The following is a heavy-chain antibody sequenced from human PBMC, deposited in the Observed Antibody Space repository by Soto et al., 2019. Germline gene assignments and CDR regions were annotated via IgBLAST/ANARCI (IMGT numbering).Heavy chain of an antibody. V-gene: IGHV4-34*01. CDR1: GGSFSGYY. CDR3: ASIAAAGNNGYYYGMDV. D-gene: IGHD6-13*01. CDR2: INHSGST. J-gene: IGHJ6*02. Sequence: SETLSLTCAVYGGSFSGYYWSWIRQPSGKGLEWIGEINHSGSTNYNPSLKSRVTISVDTSKNQFSLKLSSVTAADTAVYYCASIAAAGNNGYYYGMDVWGQGTTVTVSS.